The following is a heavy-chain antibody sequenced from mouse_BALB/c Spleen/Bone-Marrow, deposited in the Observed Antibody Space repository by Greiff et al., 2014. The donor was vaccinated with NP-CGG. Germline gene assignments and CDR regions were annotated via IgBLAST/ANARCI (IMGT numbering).Heavy chain of an antibody. J-gene: IGHJ4*01. D-gene: IGHD6-2*01. CDR3: ARSLSRYAMDY. V-gene: IGHV1S56*01. Sequence: QVQLQQSGLELVKPGASVRISCKASGYTFTSYYIHWVKQRPGQGLEWIGWIYPGNVNTKYNEKFKGKATLTADKSSSTAYMQLSSLTSEDSAVYFCARSLSRYAMDYWGQGTSVTVSS. CDR1: GYTFTSYY. CDR2: IYPGNVNT.